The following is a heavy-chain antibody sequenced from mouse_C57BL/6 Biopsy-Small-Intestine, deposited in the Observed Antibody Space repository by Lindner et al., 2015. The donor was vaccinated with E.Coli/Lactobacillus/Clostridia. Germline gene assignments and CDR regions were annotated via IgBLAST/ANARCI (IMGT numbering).Heavy chain of an antibody. J-gene: IGHJ4*01. CDR3: ARGGDGSLYYAMDY. D-gene: IGHD1-1*02. V-gene: IGHV1-39*01. CDR2: INPYYGST. Sequence: VQLQESGAELVKPGASVKISCKASGYSFTGYNMNWVKQSHGKSLEWIGNINPYYGSTSYNQKFKGKATLTVDKSSSTAYMQLNSLTSEDSAVYYCARGGDGSLYYAMDYWGSRNLSHRLL. CDR1: GYSFTGYN.